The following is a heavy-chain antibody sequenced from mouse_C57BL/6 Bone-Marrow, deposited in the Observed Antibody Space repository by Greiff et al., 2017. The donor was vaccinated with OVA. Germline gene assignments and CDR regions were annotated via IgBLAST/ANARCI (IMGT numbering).Heavy chain of an antibody. D-gene: IGHD1-1*01. Sequence: VQLQQSGAELVRPGASVKLSCTASGFNIKDDYMHWVKQRPEQGLEWIGWIDPENGDTEYASKFQGKATITADTSSNTAYLQLSSLTSEDTAVYYCTTGHTVGAQWYFDVWGTGTTVTVSS. CDR1: GFNIKDDY. CDR3: TTGHTVGAQWYFDV. V-gene: IGHV14-4*01. J-gene: IGHJ1*03. CDR2: IDPENGDT.